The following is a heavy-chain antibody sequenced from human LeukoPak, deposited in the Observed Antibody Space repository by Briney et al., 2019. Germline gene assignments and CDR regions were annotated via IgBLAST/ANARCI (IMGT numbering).Heavy chain of an antibody. CDR2: ISDSGWNT. D-gene: IGHD3-16*01. V-gene: IGHV3-23*01. Sequence: PGWPMLLSSAASGFAFSSCAMTCVRRAPGKARGGVSTISDSGWNTYYADCVAGRFTISRGNSRDTLYLQMNSLRADDTAVYFCARGGFLGPDYWGQGTLVTVSS. CDR3: ARGGFLGPDY. J-gene: IGHJ4*02. CDR1: GFAFSSCA.